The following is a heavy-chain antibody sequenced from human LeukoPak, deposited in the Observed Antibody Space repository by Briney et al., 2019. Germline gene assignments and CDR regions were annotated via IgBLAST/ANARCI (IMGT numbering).Heavy chain of an antibody. CDR2: IYYSGNT. D-gene: IGHD5-12*01. Sequence: PSETLSLTCTVSGGSISSYYWSWIRQHPWKGLEWIGYIYYSGNTYYNPSLKSRVTISVDKSKNQFSLKLSSVTAADTAVYYCARVGDSGYDFDYWGQGTLVTVSS. CDR3: ARVGDSGYDFDY. J-gene: IGHJ4*02. V-gene: IGHV4-59*06. CDR1: GGSISSYY.